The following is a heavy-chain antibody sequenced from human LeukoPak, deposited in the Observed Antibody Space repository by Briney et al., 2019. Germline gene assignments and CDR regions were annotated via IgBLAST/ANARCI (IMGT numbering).Heavy chain of an antibody. CDR1: GYSFTSYW. V-gene: IGHV5-51*01. Sequence: GESLQISCKGSGYSFTSYWIGWVRQMPGKGLEWMGIIYPGDSDTRYSPSFQGQVTISADKSISTAYLQWSSLKASDTAMYYCARRYYDFWSGYSFDYWGQGTLVTVSS. CDR3: ARRYYDFWSGYSFDY. CDR2: IYPGDSDT. D-gene: IGHD3-3*01. J-gene: IGHJ4*02.